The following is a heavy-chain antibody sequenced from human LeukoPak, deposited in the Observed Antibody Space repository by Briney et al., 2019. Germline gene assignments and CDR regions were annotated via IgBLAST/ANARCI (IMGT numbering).Heavy chain of an antibody. J-gene: IGHJ6*02. D-gene: IGHD6-19*01. Sequence: GGSLRLSCAASGFTFDDYAMHWVRQAPGKGLEWVSGISWNSGSIGYADSVKGRFTISRDNAKNSLYLQMNSLRAEDTALYYCAKDSYSSGWFGSYYYGMDVWGQGTTVTVSS. V-gene: IGHV3-9*01. CDR1: GFTFDDYA. CDR3: AKDSYSSGWFGSYYYGMDV. CDR2: ISWNSGSI.